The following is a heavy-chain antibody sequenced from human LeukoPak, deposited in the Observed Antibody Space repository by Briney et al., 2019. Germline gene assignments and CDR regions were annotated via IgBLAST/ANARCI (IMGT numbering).Heavy chain of an antibody. V-gene: IGHV3-66*01. CDR1: GFTVSTNY. CDR2: IYSGGST. J-gene: IGHJ3*02. D-gene: IGHD5-12*01. Sequence: GGSLRLSCAASGFTVSTNYMSWVRQAPGKGLEWGSIIYSGGSTYYADSVKGRFTISRDISQNTLYLQMNSLRAEDTAVYYCARDLGYSAYATVRGYAVDIWGQGTMVTVSS. CDR3: ARDLGYSAYATVRGYAVDI.